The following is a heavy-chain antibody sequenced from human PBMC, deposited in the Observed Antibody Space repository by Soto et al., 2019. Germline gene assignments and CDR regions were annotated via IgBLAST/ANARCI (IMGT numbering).Heavy chain of an antibody. J-gene: IGHJ6*02. CDR1: GYTFTSYD. Sequence: ASVKVSCKASGYTFTSYDINWVRQATGQGLEWMGWMNPNSGNTGYAQKFQGRVTITADDSATTAHMELSSLKSEDTAVYYCARGRGIGFSSTWNIYWYYNMDVWGQGTTVTVSS. CDR2: MNPNSGNT. D-gene: IGHD6-13*01. V-gene: IGHV1-8*01. CDR3: ARGRGIGFSSTWNIYWYYNMDV.